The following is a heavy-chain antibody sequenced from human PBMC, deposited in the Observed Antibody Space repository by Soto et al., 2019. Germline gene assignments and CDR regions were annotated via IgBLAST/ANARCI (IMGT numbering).Heavy chain of an antibody. CDR2: ISSGSGTI. CDR1: GFTFSSYS. J-gene: IGHJ4*02. V-gene: IGHV3-48*01. D-gene: IGHD2-15*01. CDR3: ATLSGYCSGGSC. Sequence: EVQLVESGGGLVQPGGSLRLSCAASGFTFSSYSMNWVRQAPGKGLEWVSYISSGSGTIYYADSVKGRFTISRDNAKNSLYLQMKSLRAEDTAVYYCATLSGYCSGGSCWGQGTLVTVSS.